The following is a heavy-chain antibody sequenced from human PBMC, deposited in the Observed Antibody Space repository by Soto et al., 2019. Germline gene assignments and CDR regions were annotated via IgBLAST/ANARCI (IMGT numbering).Heavy chain of an antibody. V-gene: IGHV4-39*01. D-gene: IGHD3-3*01. CDR3: ARLAPDGTIFGVVIRSWFDP. CDR2: IYYSGST. J-gene: IGHJ5*02. CDR1: GGSISSSSYY. Sequence: PSETLSLTCTVSGGSISSSSYYWGWIRQPPGKGLEWIGSIYYSGSTYYNPSLKSRVTISVDTSKNQFSLKLSSVTAADTAVYYCARLAPDGTIFGVVIRSWFDPWGQGTLVTVSS.